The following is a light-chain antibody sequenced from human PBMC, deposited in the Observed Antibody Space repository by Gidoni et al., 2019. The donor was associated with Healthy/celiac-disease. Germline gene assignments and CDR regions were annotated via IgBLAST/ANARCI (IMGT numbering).Light chain of an antibody. CDR3: QQSYSNPET. V-gene: IGKV1-39*01. Sequence: DIQMTQSPSSLSASVGDRVTITCRAIQSISSYLNWYQQKPGKAPKLLIYAASSLQSGVPSRFSGSGSGTDFNLTISSMQPEDCATYYCQQSYSNPETFGQGNKLEIK. CDR1: QSISSY. CDR2: AAS. J-gene: IGKJ2*01.